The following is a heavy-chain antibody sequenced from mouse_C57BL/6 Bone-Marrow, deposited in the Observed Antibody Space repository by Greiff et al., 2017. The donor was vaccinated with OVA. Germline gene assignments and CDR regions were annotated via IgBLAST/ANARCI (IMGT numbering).Heavy chain of an antibody. CDR1: GFTFSSYA. CDR3: AREGVSVVENFDY. CDR2: ISDGGSYT. Sequence: VQRVESGGGLVKPGGSLKLSCAASGFTFSSYAMSWVRQTPEKRLEWVATISDGGSYTYYPDNVKGRFTISRDNAKNNLYLQMSHLKSEDTAMYYCAREGVSVVENFDYWGQGTTLTVSS. J-gene: IGHJ2*01. D-gene: IGHD1-1*01. V-gene: IGHV5-4*01.